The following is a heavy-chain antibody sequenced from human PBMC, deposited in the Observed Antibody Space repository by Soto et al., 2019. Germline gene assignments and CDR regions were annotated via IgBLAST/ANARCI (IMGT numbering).Heavy chain of an antibody. CDR1: GFTFSSYA. D-gene: IGHD3-22*01. Sequence: QPGGSLRLSCAASGFTFSSYAMSWVRQAPGKGLEWVSAISGSGGSTYYADSVKGRFTISRDNSKNTLYPQMNSLRAEDTAVHYCAKGPVSSGLYNWFDPWGQGTLVTVSS. J-gene: IGHJ5*02. V-gene: IGHV3-23*01. CDR2: ISGSGGST. CDR3: AKGPVSSGLYNWFDP.